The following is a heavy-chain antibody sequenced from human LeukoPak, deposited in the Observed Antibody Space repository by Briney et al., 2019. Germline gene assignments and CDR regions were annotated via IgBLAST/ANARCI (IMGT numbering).Heavy chain of an antibody. D-gene: IGHD3-22*01. CDR2: ISSSGDTI. CDR1: GFTFSDYY. CDR3: AKELDSSGYYYFFGFDY. J-gene: IGHJ4*02. V-gene: IGHV3-11*04. Sequence: GGSLRLSCAASGFTFSDYYMSWIRQAPGKGLEWISYISSSGDTIYYADSVKGRFTISRDNSKNTLYLQMNSLRAEDTAVYYCAKELDSSGYYYFFGFDYWGQGTLVTVSS.